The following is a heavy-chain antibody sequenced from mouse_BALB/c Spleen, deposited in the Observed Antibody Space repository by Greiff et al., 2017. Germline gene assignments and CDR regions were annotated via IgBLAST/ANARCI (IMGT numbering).Heavy chain of an antibody. Sequence: EVQLHQSGAELVKPGASVKLSCTASGFNIKDTYMHWVKQRPEQGLEWIGRIDPANGNTKYDPKFQGKATITADTSSNTAYLQLSSLTSEDTAVYYCASPYYGNGFAYWGQGTLVTVSA. CDR3: ASPYYGNGFAY. CDR1: GFNIKDTY. V-gene: IGHV14-3*02. J-gene: IGHJ3*01. D-gene: IGHD2-10*01. CDR2: IDPANGNT.